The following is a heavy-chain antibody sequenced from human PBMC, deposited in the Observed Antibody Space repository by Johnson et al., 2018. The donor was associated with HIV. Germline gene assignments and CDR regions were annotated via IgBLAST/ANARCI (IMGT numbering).Heavy chain of an antibody. D-gene: IGHD1-14*01. CDR1: GFTFSSYV. Sequence: QLVESWGGVVQPWRSLRLSCAASGFTFSSYVIHWVRQAPGKGLEWVAVISYDGSNRYYADSVKGRFTISRDNSKSTVYLQMNSLRAEDTAVYYCAKDPNPGGDAFDIWGQGTMVTVSS. J-gene: IGHJ3*02. V-gene: IGHV3-30*18. CDR2: ISYDGSNR. CDR3: AKDPNPGGDAFDI.